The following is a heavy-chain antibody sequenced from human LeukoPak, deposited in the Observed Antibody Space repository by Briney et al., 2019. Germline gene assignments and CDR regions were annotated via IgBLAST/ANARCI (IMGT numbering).Heavy chain of an antibody. V-gene: IGHV3-74*01. D-gene: IGHD3-10*01. J-gene: IGHJ4*02. CDR1: GFAFSAFW. CDR2: VNRDGSSA. CDR3: ARGINYDSGIDY. Sequence: GGSLRLSCAASGFAFSAFWMDWVRQAPGKGLVWVSHVNRDGSSAYYADSVKGRFTISRDNAKNTVYLQMNNLRVEDTAVYYCARGINYDSGIDYWGQGILVTVSS.